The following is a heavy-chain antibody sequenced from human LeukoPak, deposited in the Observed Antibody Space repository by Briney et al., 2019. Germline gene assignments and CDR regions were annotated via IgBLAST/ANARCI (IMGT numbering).Heavy chain of an antibody. V-gene: IGHV3-23*01. CDR2: IIDSSGNT. J-gene: IGHJ4*02. CDR1: GFSFSSYA. Sequence: PGGSLRLSCAASGFSFSSYAMSWVRQAPGKGLEWVSSIIDSSGNTFYADSVKGRFTMSRDNSKNTLYVQMNSLRVDDTAVYYCAKRGRYYFDCWGQGTLVTVSS. CDR3: AKRGRYYFDC. D-gene: IGHD3-16*01.